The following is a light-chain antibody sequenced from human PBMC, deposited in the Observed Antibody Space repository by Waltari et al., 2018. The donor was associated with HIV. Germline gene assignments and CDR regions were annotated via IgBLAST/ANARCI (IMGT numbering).Light chain of an antibody. CDR3: QSADTGGTRV. Sequence: SFELTQPPSVSVSPGQTARITCTGDALAKQYTYWYQQKPGQAPVVVIYNDTERPSRITERFSCSSSGTTVMFTISGVQSEDEADYYCQSADTGGTRVFGPGTKVTVL. CDR2: NDT. CDR1: ALAKQY. J-gene: IGLJ1*01. V-gene: IGLV3-25*03.